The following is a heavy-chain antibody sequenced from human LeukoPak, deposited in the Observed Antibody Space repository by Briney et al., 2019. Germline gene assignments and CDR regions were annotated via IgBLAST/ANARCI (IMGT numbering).Heavy chain of an antibody. V-gene: IGHV3-48*03. Sequence: PGGSLRLSCAASGFTFSSYEMNWVRQAPGKGLEWVSYISSGGSTIYYADSVKGRFTISRDNAKNSLYLQMNSLRAEDTAVYYCARGGHYGRGLGYWGQGTLVTVSS. D-gene: IGHD4-17*01. J-gene: IGHJ4*02. CDR3: ARGGHYGRGLGY. CDR2: ISSGGSTI. CDR1: GFTFSSYE.